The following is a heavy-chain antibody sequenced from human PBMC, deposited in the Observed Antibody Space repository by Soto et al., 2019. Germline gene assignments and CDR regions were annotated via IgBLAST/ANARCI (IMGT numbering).Heavy chain of an antibody. CDR3: ARDRRDGYKRYFDF. D-gene: IGHD5-12*01. V-gene: IGHV4-59*01. J-gene: IGHJ4*02. CDR2: ISFSGAT. Sequence: ELLSLTGTVAGVSITSYFCSWIRQTPGKGLDWIGSISFSGATYSNPSLKGRAALSVDTSENHLSLTLNSVTSADTAVYFCARDRRDGYKRYFDFWGQGNQVTVSS. CDR1: GVSITSYF.